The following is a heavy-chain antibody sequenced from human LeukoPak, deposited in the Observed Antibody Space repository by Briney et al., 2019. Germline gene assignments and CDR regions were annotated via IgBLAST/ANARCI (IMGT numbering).Heavy chain of an antibody. J-gene: IGHJ4*02. D-gene: IGHD2-2*01. CDR2: INPSGGST. CDR3: AREGPPHIVVVPAYFDY. CDR1: GYTFTNYY. V-gene: IGHV1-46*01. Sequence: ASVKVSCKASGYTFTNYYVHWVRQAPGQGLEWMGVINPSGGSTNYAQKFQGRVTMTRDTSTSTVYMELSSLRSEDTAVYYCAREGPPHIVVVPAYFDYWGQGTLVTVSS.